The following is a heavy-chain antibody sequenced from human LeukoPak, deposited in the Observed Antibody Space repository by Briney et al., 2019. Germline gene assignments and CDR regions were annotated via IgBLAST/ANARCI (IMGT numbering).Heavy chain of an antibody. CDR2: ISYDGSNK. J-gene: IGHJ3*02. CDR3: AREGWPQFSAVAASYVGAFDI. V-gene: IGHV3-30-3*01. CDR1: GFTFSSCA. Sequence: ARSLRLSCAASGFTFSSCAMHWVRQPPGQGLGRVAVISYDGSNKYYEDSAKGRLTVSRENSKNTLYLQMNSLRAEDTAVYYCAREGWPQFSAVAASYVGAFDIWGQGTMVTVSS. D-gene: IGHD6-19*01.